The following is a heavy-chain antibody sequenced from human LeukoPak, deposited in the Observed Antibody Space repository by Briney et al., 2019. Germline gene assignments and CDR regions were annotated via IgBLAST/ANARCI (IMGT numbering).Heavy chain of an antibody. CDR3: ARHSVPGDWLDP. J-gene: IGHJ5*02. D-gene: IGHD3-10*01. Sequence: PSETLSLTCTVSGGSISSYYWSWIRQPPGKGLEWIGYIYYSGSTNYNPSLKSRVTISVDTSKNQFSLKLSSVTAADTAVYYCARHSVPGDWLDPWGQGTLVTVSS. V-gene: IGHV4-59*08. CDR2: IYYSGST. CDR1: GGSISSYY.